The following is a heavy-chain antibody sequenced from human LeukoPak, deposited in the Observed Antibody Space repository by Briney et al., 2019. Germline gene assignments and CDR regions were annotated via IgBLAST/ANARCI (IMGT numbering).Heavy chain of an antibody. J-gene: IGHJ6*02. CDR3: AKGGLRYFDWLSPSAPYGMDV. CDR1: GFTFSSYA. CDR2: IIGSGGST. V-gene: IGHV3-23*01. Sequence: SGGSLRLSCAASGFTFSSYAMSWVRQAPGKGLEWVSAIIGSGGSTYYADSVKGRFTISRDNSKNTLYLQMNSLRAEDTAVYYCAKGGLRYFDWLSPSAPYGMDVWGQGTTVTVSS. D-gene: IGHD3-9*01.